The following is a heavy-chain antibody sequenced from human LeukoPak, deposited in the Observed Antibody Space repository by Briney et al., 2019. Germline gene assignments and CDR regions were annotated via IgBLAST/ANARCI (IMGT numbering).Heavy chain of an antibody. Sequence: PGGSLRLSCAASGFTFSSYEMNWVRQAPGKGLEWVPYISSSGSTICYADSVKGRFTISRDNAKNSLYLQMNSLRAEDTAVYYCARDRSTVVTSYYFDYWGQGTLVTVSS. D-gene: IGHD4-23*01. CDR2: ISSSGSTI. J-gene: IGHJ4*02. CDR3: ARDRSTVVTSYYFDY. V-gene: IGHV3-48*03. CDR1: GFTFSSYE.